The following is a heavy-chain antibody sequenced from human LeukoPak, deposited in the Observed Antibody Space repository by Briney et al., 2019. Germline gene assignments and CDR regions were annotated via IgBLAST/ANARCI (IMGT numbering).Heavy chain of an antibody. Sequence: SETLSLTCAVYGGSFSGYYWSWIRQPPGKGLEWIGEINHSGSTNYNPSLKSRVTISVDTSKNQFSLKLSSVTAADTAVYYCARADCSGGSCSGDDAFDIWGQGTMVTVSS. CDR1: GGSFSGYY. D-gene: IGHD2-15*01. V-gene: IGHV4-34*01. CDR2: INHSGST. J-gene: IGHJ3*02. CDR3: ARADCSGGSCSGDDAFDI.